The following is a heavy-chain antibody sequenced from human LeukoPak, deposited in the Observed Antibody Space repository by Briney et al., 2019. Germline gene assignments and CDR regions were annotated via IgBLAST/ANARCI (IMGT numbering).Heavy chain of an antibody. D-gene: IGHD2-8*02. CDR1: GFTFTTYW. CDR3: ATYRQVLLPFES. Sequence: PGGSLRLSCAASGFTFTTYWMSWVRQAPGKGLEWVANIKQDGTEKYYVDSVKGRFTISRDNAKNSLYLQMNSLRAEDTAIYYCATYRQVLLPFESWGQGTLVTVSS. J-gene: IGHJ4*02. CDR2: IKQDGTEK. V-gene: IGHV3-7*03.